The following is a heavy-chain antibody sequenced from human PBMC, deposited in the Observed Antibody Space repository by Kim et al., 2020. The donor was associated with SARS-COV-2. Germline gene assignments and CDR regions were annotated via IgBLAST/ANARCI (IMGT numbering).Heavy chain of an antibody. V-gene: IGHV4-59*01. J-gene: IGHJ4*02. CDR2: GTT. Sequence: GTTNHTPSLTSRVAISLDTSKSQFSLKLNSVTAADTAVYYCARSRYLDYWGQGTLVTVSS. CDR3: ARSRYLDY. D-gene: IGHD3-9*01.